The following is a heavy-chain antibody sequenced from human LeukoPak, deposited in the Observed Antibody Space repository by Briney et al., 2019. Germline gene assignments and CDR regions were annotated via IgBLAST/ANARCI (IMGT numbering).Heavy chain of an antibody. J-gene: IGHJ4*02. V-gene: IGHV3-48*01. Sequence: GGSLRLSCAASGFTFSTYSMNWVRQAPGKGLEWVSYISSYSSTIYYADSVEGRFTISRDNAKNSLYLQMNSLRADDTAVYYCARGGSYVHYWGQGTLVTVSS. CDR3: ARGGSYVHY. D-gene: IGHD1-26*01. CDR2: ISSYSSTI. CDR1: GFTFSTYS.